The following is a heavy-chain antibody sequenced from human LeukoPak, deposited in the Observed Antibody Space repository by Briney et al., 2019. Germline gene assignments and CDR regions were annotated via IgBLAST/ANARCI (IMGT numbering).Heavy chain of an antibody. CDR2: ISSSSSTI. J-gene: IGHJ4*02. CDR3: ARDRTPYYYDSSGFDY. D-gene: IGHD3-22*01. Sequence: GGSLRLSCAAPGFTFSSYSMNWVRQAPGKGLEWVSYISSSSSTIYYADSVKGRFTISRDNAKNSLYLQMNSLRDEDTAVYYCARDRTPYYYDSSGFDYWGQGTLVTVSS. CDR1: GFTFSSYS. V-gene: IGHV3-48*02.